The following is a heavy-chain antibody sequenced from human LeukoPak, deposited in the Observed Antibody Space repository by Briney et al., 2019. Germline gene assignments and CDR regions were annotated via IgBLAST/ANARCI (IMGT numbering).Heavy chain of an antibody. CDR2: IKQDGSEK. D-gene: IGHD6-19*01. CDR3: ARTEYSSGWSDFDY. Sequence: GGSLRLSCAASGFTFNNYWMSWVRQAPGKGLEWVANIKQDGSEKFYVDSVKGRFTISRDNAKNSLYLQMNSLRAEDTAVYYCARTEYSSGWSDFDYWGQGTLVTVSS. V-gene: IGHV3-7*01. J-gene: IGHJ4*02. CDR1: GFTFNNYW.